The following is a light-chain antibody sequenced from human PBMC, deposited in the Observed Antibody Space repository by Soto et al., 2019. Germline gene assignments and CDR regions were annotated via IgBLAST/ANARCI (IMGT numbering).Light chain of an antibody. V-gene: IGKV1-5*01. Sequence: DIQLTQSPPTLCASVGDRVTITCRASQSIRYYLAWYQQMPGKAPKLLIYGASSLQSGVPSRFSGSGSGTEFTLTISSLQPDDFATYFCQHHNSYSQTFGQGTKVEIK. CDR1: QSIRYY. CDR2: GAS. J-gene: IGKJ1*01. CDR3: QHHNSYSQT.